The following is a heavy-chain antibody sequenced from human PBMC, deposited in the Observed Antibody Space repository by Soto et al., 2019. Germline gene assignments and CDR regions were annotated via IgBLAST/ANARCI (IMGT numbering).Heavy chain of an antibody. CDR3: AKDKMEQWLVGGYYDY. D-gene: IGHD6-19*01. CDR1: GFTFSPQA. CDR2: TMDSGGRS. Sequence: EVQLLESGGGLVQPGGSLRLSCAASGFTFSPQALGWAAQAPGKGLEWVSSTMDSGGRSYHADSVRGRFTISRDNSKNTLYLQMNSLRADDTAIYYCAKDKMEQWLVGGYYDYWGQGALVTVSS. V-gene: IGHV3-23*01. J-gene: IGHJ4*02.